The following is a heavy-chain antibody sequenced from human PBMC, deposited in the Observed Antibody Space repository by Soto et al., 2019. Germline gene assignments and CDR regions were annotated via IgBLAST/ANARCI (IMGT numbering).Heavy chain of an antibody. V-gene: IGHV1-69*01. CDR2: IIPIFGTA. D-gene: IGHD5-18*01. CDR1: GGTFSSYA. J-gene: IGHJ4*02. CDR3: ARGGGVSRYVDTAMVVDY. Sequence: QVQLVQSGAEVKKPGSSVKVSCKASGGTFSSYAISWVRQAPGQGLEWMGGIIPIFGTANYAQKFQGRVTITADESTSTAYMELSSLRSEDTAVYYWARGGGVSRYVDTAMVVDYWGQGTLVTVSS.